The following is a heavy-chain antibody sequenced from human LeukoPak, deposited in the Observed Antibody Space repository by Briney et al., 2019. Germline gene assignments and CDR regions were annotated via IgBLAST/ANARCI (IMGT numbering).Heavy chain of an antibody. V-gene: IGHV4-59*01. Sequence: SETLSLTCTVSGGSISSYYWSWIRQPPGKGLEWIGYIYYSGSANYNLSLKSRVTISVDTSKKQFSLRLSSVTAADTAVYYCARETGYCSGSSCYSEGLAYWGQGTLVTVSS. D-gene: IGHD2-15*01. CDR1: GGSISSYY. J-gene: IGHJ4*02. CDR3: ARETGYCSGSSCYSEGLAY. CDR2: IYYSGSA.